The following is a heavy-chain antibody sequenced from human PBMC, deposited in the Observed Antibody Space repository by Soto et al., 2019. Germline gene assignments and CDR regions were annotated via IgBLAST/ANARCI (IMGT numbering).Heavy chain of an antibody. Sequence: QLQLQESGPGLVKPSETLSLTCTVSGGSISSGNYYWGWIRQPPGKGLEWIGSIYDSGSTYYNPSLKSRVTISVDSSKNQFSLKLSSVSAADTAVFYCARLPGNYGDYWGWFDPWGQGTLVTVSS. J-gene: IGHJ5*02. V-gene: IGHV4-39*01. CDR3: ARLPGNYGDYWGWFDP. CDR1: GGSISSGNYY. D-gene: IGHD4-17*01. CDR2: IYDSGST.